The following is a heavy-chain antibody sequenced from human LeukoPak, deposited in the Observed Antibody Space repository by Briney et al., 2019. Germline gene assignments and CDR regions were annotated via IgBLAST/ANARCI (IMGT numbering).Heavy chain of an antibody. Sequence: GGSLRLSCAASGFTFRSYSMNWVRQAPGKGLEWVSSISSSTSYIYYADSVKGRFTISRDNAKNSLYLQMNSLSGDDTAVYYCARLGSGLNDADYWGQGAAVTVSS. J-gene: IGHJ4*02. CDR1: GFTFRSYS. CDR2: ISSSTSYI. CDR3: ARLGSGLNDADY. D-gene: IGHD6-25*01. V-gene: IGHV3-21*01.